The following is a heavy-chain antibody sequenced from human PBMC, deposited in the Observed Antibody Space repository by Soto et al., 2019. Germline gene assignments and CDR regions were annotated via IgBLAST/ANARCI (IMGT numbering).Heavy chain of an antibody. D-gene: IGHD4-17*01. V-gene: IGHV5-51*01. CDR3: ARYPTLTDYFFHGMEV. CDR1: GYTFTNYW. J-gene: IGHJ6*02. Sequence: GESLQISCKGSGYTFTNYWIVCVRQIPGKGLEWIGIIYPGDSDTRYSPSFQGQVTISADRSISTAYLQWSSLKASDTGMYYCARYPTLTDYFFHGMEVWGEGTKVTVSS. CDR2: IYPGDSDT.